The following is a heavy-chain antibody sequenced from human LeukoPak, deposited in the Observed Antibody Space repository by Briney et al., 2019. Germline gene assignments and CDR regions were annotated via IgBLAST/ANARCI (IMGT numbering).Heavy chain of an antibody. CDR3: TRPGWDILTGPNMDV. Sequence: PGGSLRLSCAASGFTFSGSAMHWVRQASGKGLEWVGRIRSKANSYATAYAASVKGRFTISRDDSKNTAYLQMNSLKTEDTAVYYCTRPGWDILTGPNMDVWGKGTTVTVSS. J-gene: IGHJ6*03. D-gene: IGHD3-9*01. CDR2: IRSKANSYAT. CDR1: GFTFSGSA. V-gene: IGHV3-73*01.